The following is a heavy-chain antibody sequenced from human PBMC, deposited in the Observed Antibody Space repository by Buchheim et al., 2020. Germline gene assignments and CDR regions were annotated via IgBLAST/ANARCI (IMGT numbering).Heavy chain of an antibody. D-gene: IGHD3-22*01. CDR2: IYYSGST. Sequence: QLQLQESGPGLVKPSETLSLTCTVSGGSISSSSYYWGWIRQPPGKGLEWIGSIYYSGSTYYNPSLKSRVTISVDTSKNQFSLKLSSVTAADTAVYYCASTAMIVVVMGEHDAFDIWGQGT. V-gene: IGHV4-39*01. J-gene: IGHJ3*02. CDR1: GGSISSSSYY. CDR3: ASTAMIVVVMGEHDAFDI.